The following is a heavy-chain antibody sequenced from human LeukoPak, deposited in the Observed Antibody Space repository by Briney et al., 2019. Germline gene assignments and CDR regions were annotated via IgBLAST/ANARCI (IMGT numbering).Heavy chain of an antibody. Sequence: GGSLRLSCTASGFTFGDYAVSWVRQAPGKGLEWVGFIRSKAYGGATEYAASVKGRFTISRGDSKTVAYLEMNSLNTEDTAVYYCTHLPPLTTFGPRVGYMDVWGKGTTVTVSS. CDR2: IRSKAYGGAT. CDR3: THLPPLTTFGPRVGYMDV. J-gene: IGHJ6*03. V-gene: IGHV3-49*04. CDR1: GFTFGDYA. D-gene: IGHD3-3*01.